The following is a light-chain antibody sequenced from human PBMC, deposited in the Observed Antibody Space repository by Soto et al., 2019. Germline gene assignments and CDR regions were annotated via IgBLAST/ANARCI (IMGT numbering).Light chain of an antibody. V-gene: IGKV1-5*01. J-gene: IGKJ1*01. CDR3: QQYNSYSWT. CDR1: QSVSSW. Sequence: DIQMTQSPSTLSASVGDRVTITCRASQSVSSWLAWCQQKPGKAPKLLIYDASTLESGVPSRFSGSRSGTEFTLTISSLQPDDFATYYCQQYNSYSWTFGQGTKVDI. CDR2: DAS.